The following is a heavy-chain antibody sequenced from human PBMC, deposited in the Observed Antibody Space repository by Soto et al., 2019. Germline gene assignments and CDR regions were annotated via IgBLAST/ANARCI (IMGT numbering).Heavy chain of an antibody. D-gene: IGHD4-17*01. CDR1: GFTFSSYA. Sequence: GGSLRLSCAASGFTFSSYALSWVRQAPGKGLEWISGTSGSGVNTYYADSVKGRFTISRDNSKNTLYLQMNSLRAEDTAVYYCAGGYGDYVSYFDYWGQGTLVTVSS. CDR3: AGGYGDYVSYFDY. J-gene: IGHJ4*02. V-gene: IGHV3-23*01. CDR2: TSGSGVNT.